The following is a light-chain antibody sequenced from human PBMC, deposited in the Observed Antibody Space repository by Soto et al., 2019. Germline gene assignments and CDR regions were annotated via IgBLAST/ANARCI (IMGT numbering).Light chain of an antibody. Sequence: AIQLIQSPSSLSASVGDRVTITCRASQDISSALAWYQQRPGKAPRLLIYDASTLDSGVPSGFSGSGSGTDFTLTISSLQPEDSGTFYCQQFDSFPLTFGGGTRVEIK. CDR2: DAS. CDR1: QDISSA. J-gene: IGKJ4*01. CDR3: QQFDSFPLT. V-gene: IGKV1-13*02.